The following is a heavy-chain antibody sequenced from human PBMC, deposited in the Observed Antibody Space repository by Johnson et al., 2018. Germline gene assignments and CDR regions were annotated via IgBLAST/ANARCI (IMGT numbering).Heavy chain of an antibody. Sequence: QVQLVESGGGVVQPGRSLRLSCAASGFTCSSYAMHWVRQAPGKGLEWVAVISYDGSNKYYADSVKVRFTISRDNSKTTLYLQMNSLRAEETAVYYCARDRGYCSGGSCYRYFQHWGQGTLVTVSS. D-gene: IGHD2-15*01. J-gene: IGHJ1*01. CDR1: GFTCSSYA. CDR3: ARDRGYCSGGSCYRYFQH. CDR2: ISYDGSNK. V-gene: IGHV3-30-3*01.